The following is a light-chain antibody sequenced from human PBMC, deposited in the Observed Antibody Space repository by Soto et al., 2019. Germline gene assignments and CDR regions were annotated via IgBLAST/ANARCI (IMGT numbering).Light chain of an antibody. J-gene: IGLJ2*01. CDR2: EVS. Sequence: QSALTQPASVSGSPGQSITISCTGTSSDVGGYNYVSWYQQHPGKAPKLMIYEVSNRPSGVSDHFSGSKSGNTASLTISGLQTEDEADYYCSSYSSSSAVLFGGGTQLTVL. V-gene: IGLV2-14*01. CDR3: SSYSSSSAVL. CDR1: SSDVGGYNY.